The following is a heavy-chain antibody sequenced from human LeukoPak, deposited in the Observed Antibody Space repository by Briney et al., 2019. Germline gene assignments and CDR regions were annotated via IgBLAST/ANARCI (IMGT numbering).Heavy chain of an antibody. CDR1: GGTFSSYA. CDR3: ARVGPDMVRGVPSSLWYYMDV. V-gene: IGHV1-69*05. CDR2: IIPLFGTA. Sequence: GASVKVSCKASGGTFSSYAISWVRQAPGQGLEWLGGIIPLFGTANYAQKFQGRVTITTDESTSTAYMELSSLRSEDTAVYYCARVGPDMVRGVPSSLWYYMDVWGKGTTVTVSS. D-gene: IGHD3-10*01. J-gene: IGHJ6*03.